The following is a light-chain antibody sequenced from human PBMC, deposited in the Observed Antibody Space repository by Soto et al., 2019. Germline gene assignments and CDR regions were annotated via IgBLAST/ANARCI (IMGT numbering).Light chain of an antibody. J-gene: IGKJ1*01. V-gene: IGKV3-20*01. Sequence: EIVLTQSPGTLSLSPGERATLSCRASQSVASAYLAWYQHKPGQAPRLLIYGASSRATGIPDRISGSGSGTDFPLTIRRLEPDDFAVDYCQQYGGSRWTFGQGTKVEAK. CDR1: QSVASAY. CDR3: QQYGGSRWT. CDR2: GAS.